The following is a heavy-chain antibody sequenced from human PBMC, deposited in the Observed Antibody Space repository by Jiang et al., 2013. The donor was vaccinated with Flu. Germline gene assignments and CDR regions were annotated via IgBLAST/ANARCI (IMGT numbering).Heavy chain of an antibody. CDR2: IYYSGST. CDR3: ARDRLDSVEVVTHYWYFDL. V-gene: IGHV4-59*01. J-gene: IGHJ2*01. CDR1: GGSISSYY. Sequence: SLTCTVSGGSISSYYWSWIRQPPGKGLEWIGYIYYSGSTNYNPSLKSRVTISVDTSKNQFSLKLSSVTAADTAVYYCARDRLDSVEVVTHYWYFDLWGRGTLVTVSS. D-gene: IGHD4-23*01.